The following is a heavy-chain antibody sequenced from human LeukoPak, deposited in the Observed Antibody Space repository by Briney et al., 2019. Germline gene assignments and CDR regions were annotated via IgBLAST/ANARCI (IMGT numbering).Heavy chain of an antibody. D-gene: IGHD6-13*01. Sequence: PSQTLSLTCTVSGGSISSGGYYWSWIRQPPGKGLEWIGYIYHSGSTYYNPSLKSRVTISVDRSKNQFSLKLSSVTAADTAVYYCASLGIAAAPGFFDYWGQGTLVTVSS. CDR1: GGSISSGGYY. CDR3: ASLGIAAAPGFFDY. CDR2: IYHSGST. V-gene: IGHV4-30-2*01. J-gene: IGHJ4*02.